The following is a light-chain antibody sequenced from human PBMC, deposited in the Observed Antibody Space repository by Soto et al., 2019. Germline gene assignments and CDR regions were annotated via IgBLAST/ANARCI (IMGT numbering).Light chain of an antibody. CDR3: QQYNSYSWT. CDR1: QSVIES. J-gene: IGKJ1*01. V-gene: IGKV3-11*01. Sequence: EIVLTQSPATLSLSPGERATLSCRASQSVIESLAWYQQKPGQAPRLIIYAASNRATGIPARFSGSGSGTEFTLTISSLQPDDFATYYCQQYNSYSWTFGQGTKVDIK. CDR2: AAS.